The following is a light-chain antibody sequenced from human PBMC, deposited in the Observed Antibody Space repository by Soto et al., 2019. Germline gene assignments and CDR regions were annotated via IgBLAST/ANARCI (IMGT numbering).Light chain of an antibody. Sequence: DIQLTQSPSFLSASVGDRVTITCRASQGISSYLAWYQQKPGKAPKLLIYTASTLQSGVPSRFSGSGSGTEFTLTISSLQPEDFATYYCQQLNSYSRGFTFGPGTKVDIK. V-gene: IGKV1-9*01. CDR2: TAS. CDR3: QQLNSYSRGFT. J-gene: IGKJ3*01. CDR1: QGISSY.